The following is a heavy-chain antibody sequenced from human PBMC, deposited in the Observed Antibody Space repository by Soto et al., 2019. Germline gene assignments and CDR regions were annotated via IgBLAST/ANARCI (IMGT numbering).Heavy chain of an antibody. D-gene: IGHD6-19*01. CDR3: AKDMVGSGWYGSPFDY. V-gene: IGHV3-9*01. CDR1: GFTFDDYA. J-gene: IGHJ4*02. Sequence: SLTLSCAASGFTFDDYAMHWVRQAPGKGLEWVSGISWKSGSIGYADSVKGRFTTSRDNAKNSLYLQMNSLRAEDTALYYCAKDMVGSGWYGSPFDYWGQGTLVTVSS. CDR2: ISWKSGSI.